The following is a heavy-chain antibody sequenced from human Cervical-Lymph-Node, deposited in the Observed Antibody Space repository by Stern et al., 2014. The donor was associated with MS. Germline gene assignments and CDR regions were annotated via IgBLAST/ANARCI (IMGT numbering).Heavy chain of an antibody. Sequence: EVQLVESGGGLVKPGGSLRLSWAASGLPLTAAWVSWVRQAPGKGPAWVGRLKSKSDGGTTDYAAPVKGRFSISRDDSKNTFYLQMDSLKTEDTAVYYCLPMTEHDYRGQGTLVTVSS. D-gene: IGHD3-22*01. CDR1: GLPLTAAW. CDR3: LPMTEHDY. J-gene: IGHJ4*02. V-gene: IGHV3-15*01. CDR2: LKSKSDGGTT.